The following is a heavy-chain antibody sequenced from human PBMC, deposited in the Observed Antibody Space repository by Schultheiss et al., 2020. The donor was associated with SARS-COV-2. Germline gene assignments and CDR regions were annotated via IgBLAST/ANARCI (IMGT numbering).Heavy chain of an antibody. CDR2: INHSGST. D-gene: IGHD3-3*01. J-gene: IGHJ6*03. CDR3: ASGRRGNYDFWSGYPRYMDV. Sequence: GSLRLSCAVYGGSFSGYYWSWIRQPPGKGLEWIGEINHSGSTNYNPSLKSRVTISVDTSKNQFSLKLSSVTAADTAVYYCASGRRGNYDFWSGYPRYMDVWGKGTTVTVSS. V-gene: IGHV4-34*01. CDR1: GGSFSGYY.